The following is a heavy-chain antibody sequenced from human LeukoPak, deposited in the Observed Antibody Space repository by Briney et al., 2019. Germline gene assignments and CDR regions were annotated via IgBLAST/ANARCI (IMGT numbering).Heavy chain of an antibody. D-gene: IGHD3-22*01. Sequence: ASVKVSCKASGYTFTGYYMHWVRQAPGQGLEWMGWINPNSGGTNYAQKFQGRVTMTRDTSISTAYMELSRLRSDDTAVYYCARAGARNYYDSSSSFDYWGQGTLVTVSS. J-gene: IGHJ4*02. CDR3: ARAGARNYYDSSSSFDY. V-gene: IGHV1-2*02. CDR2: INPNSGGT. CDR1: GYTFTGYY.